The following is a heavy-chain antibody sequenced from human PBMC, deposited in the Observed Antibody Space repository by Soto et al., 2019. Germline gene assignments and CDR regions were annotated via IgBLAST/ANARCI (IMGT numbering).Heavy chain of an antibody. CDR2: ISYDGTNE. CDR1: GFTFSSYP. CDR3: ARPCLYSSNPHYYSYGMDV. Sequence: QVQLVESGGGVVQPGRSLRLSCAASGFTFSSYPMDWVRQAPGKGLEWVAVISYDGTNEHYADSVKGRFTISRDNSKNTLYLQMNSLRAEDTAVYYCARPCLYSSNPHYYSYGMDVWGQGTTVTVSS. V-gene: IGHV3-30-3*01. D-gene: IGHD6-13*01. J-gene: IGHJ6*02.